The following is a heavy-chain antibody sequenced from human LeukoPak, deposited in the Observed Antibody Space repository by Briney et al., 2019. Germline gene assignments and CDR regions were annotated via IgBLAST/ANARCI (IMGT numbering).Heavy chain of an antibody. CDR2: INPNSGGT. CDR1: GYTFTGYY. Sequence: ASVKVSCKASGYTFTGYYMHWVRQAPGQGLEWMGWINPNSGGTNYAQKFQGRVTMTRDTSISTAYMELSRLRSDDTAVYYCARDVGIVGATPGYWGQGTLVTVSS. J-gene: IGHJ4*02. D-gene: IGHD1-26*01. V-gene: IGHV1-2*02. CDR3: ARDVGIVGATPGY.